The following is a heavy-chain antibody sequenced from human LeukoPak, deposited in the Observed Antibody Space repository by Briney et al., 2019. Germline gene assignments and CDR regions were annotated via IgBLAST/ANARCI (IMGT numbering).Heavy chain of an antibody. Sequence: GASVKVSCKVSGYTLTELSMHWVRQAPGKGLEWMGGFDPEDGETIYAQKFQGRVTMTEDTSTDTADMELSSLRSEDTAVYYCATDHLGMNWFDPWGQGTLVTVSS. CDR3: ATDHLGMNWFDP. V-gene: IGHV1-24*01. CDR2: FDPEDGET. J-gene: IGHJ5*02. D-gene: IGHD7-27*01. CDR1: GYTLTELS.